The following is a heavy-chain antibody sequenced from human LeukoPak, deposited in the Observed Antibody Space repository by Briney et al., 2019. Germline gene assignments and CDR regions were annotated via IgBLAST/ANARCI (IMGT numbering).Heavy chain of an antibody. CDR3: ARGDRLGDYLHSFDY. CDR1: GGSFSGYY. D-gene: IGHD4-17*01. J-gene: IGHJ4*02. CDR2: INHSGST. Sequence: SETLSLTCAVYGGSFSGYYWSWIRQPPGKGLEWIGEINHSGSTNYNPSLKSRVTISVDTSKNQFSLKLSSVTAADTAVYYCARGDRLGDYLHSFDYWGQGTLVTVSS. V-gene: IGHV4-34*01.